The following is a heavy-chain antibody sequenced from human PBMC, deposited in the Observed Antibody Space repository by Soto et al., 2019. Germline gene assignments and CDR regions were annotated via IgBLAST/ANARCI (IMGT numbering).Heavy chain of an antibody. CDR1: GDSISSSTYY. Sequence: PSETLSLTCTVSGDSISSSTYYWGWIRQPPGKGLEWIGSIYYSGRTYYNPSLKSRVTISVDTSRIHFSLKLISVTAADTAVYFCARQPYDSSDYFDYWGQGTLVTVPQ. J-gene: IGHJ4*02. CDR3: ARQPYDSSDYFDY. D-gene: IGHD3-22*01. CDR2: IYYSGRT. V-gene: IGHV4-39*01.